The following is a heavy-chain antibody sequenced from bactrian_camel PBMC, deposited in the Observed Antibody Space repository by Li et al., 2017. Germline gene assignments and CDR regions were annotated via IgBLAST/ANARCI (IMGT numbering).Heavy chain of an antibody. D-gene: IGHD3*01. CDR3: AAPIGEHWTAEYAF. CDR2: ISGHGIT. CDR1: GFTYRSNC. J-gene: IGHJ4*01. Sequence: VQLVESGGGSVQAGGSLRLSCAFSGFTYRSNCMAWFRQGPGKERELVSKISGHGITTYAGAVKGRFTISRDNAKNTVYLQMNSLESEDTGLYYCAAPIGEHWTAEYAFWGQGTQVTVS. V-gene: IGHV3S56*01.